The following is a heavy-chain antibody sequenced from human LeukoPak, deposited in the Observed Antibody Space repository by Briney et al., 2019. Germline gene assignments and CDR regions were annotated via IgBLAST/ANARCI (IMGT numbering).Heavy chain of an antibody. Sequence: SETLSLTCTVSGGSISTYYWNWIRQSPGKGLEWIGYIYHSGSTNYNPSLKSRVTMSLDTSKNQFSMHLISVTAADTAVYYCARSDCGNGSCSLHYFDSWGQGTLVTVSS. CDR2: IYHSGST. J-gene: IGHJ4*02. CDR3: ARSDCGNGSCSLHYFDS. V-gene: IGHV4-59*01. D-gene: IGHD2-21*01. CDR1: GGSISTYY.